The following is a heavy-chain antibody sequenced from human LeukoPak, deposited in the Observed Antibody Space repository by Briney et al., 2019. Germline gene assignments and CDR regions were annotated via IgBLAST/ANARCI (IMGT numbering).Heavy chain of an antibody. CDR3: ARRLYDYVWGTYRSYYFDY. Sequence: SETLSLTCGVTGVSFSGCYWSWIRQTPGKGLEWIGEINHSGGTNHNPSLKSRVTISVDTSKNQFSLNLNSVTAADTAVYFCARRLYDYVWGTYRSYYFDYWGQGSLVNVAS. D-gene: IGHD3-16*02. CDR1: GVSFSGCY. CDR2: INHSGGT. J-gene: IGHJ4*02. V-gene: IGHV4-34*01.